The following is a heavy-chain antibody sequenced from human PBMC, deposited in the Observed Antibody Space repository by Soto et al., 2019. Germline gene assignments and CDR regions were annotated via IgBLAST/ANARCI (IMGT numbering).Heavy chain of an antibody. CDR2: ISSSSSTI. CDR3: ARGYDILTGYWFDP. V-gene: IGHV3-48*02. J-gene: IGHJ5*02. Sequence: EVQLVESGGGLVQPGGSLRLSCAASGFTFSSYSMNWVRQAPGKGLEWVSYISSSSSTIYYADSVKGRFTISRDNAKNSLYLQRNSLRDEDTAVYYCARGYDILTGYWFDPWGQGTLVTVCS. CDR1: GFTFSSYS. D-gene: IGHD3-9*01.